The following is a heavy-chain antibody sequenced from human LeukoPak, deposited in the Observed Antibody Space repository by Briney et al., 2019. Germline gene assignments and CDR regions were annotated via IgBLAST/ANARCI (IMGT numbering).Heavy chain of an antibody. Sequence: GGSLRLSCTASGFTFGDYAMSWVRQAPGKGLEWVGFIRSKAYGGTTEYAASVKGRFTISRDDSKSIAYLQMNSLKTEDTAVYYWTRLPHIVVLTAPADAFDIWGQGTMVTVSS. CDR2: IRSKAYGGTT. V-gene: IGHV3-49*04. CDR3: TRLPHIVVLTAPADAFDI. CDR1: GFTFGDYA. J-gene: IGHJ3*02. D-gene: IGHD2-21*02.